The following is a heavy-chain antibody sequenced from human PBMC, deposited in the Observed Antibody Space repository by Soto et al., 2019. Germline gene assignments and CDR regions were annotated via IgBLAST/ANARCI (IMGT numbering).Heavy chain of an antibody. CDR2: IYYSGST. Sequence: SETLSLTCSVSGGSISSGDYYWSWIRQPPGKGLEWIGYIYYSGSTYYNPSLKSRVTISVDTSKNQFSLKLSSVTAADTAVYYCARRSGSSSSWYDPWGQGTLVTVSS. CDR3: ARRSGSSSSWYDP. V-gene: IGHV4-30-4*01. J-gene: IGHJ5*02. D-gene: IGHD6-6*01. CDR1: GGSISSGDYY.